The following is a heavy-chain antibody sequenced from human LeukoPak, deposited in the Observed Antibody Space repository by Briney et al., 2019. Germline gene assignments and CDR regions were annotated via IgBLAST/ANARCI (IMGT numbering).Heavy chain of an antibody. J-gene: IGHJ6*02. CDR1: GFTFDDYA. CDR3: AREGRAYYGMDV. CDR2: ISWNSGSI. V-gene: IGHV3-9*01. D-gene: IGHD1-26*01. Sequence: GGSLRLSCAASGFTFDDYAMHWVRQAPGKGLEWVSGISWNSGSIGYADSVKGRFTISRDNAKNSLYLQMNSLRAEDTAVYYCAREGRAYYGMDVWGQGTTVTVSS.